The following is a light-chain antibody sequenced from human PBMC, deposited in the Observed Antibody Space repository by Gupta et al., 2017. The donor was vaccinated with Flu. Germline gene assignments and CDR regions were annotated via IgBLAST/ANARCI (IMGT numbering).Light chain of an antibody. CDR3: SSYAGGDSLI. CDR2: EVT. J-gene: IGLJ2*01. Sequence: QSDLTQPPSASGSPGQSVSISCIGSSSDIGGHNFVSWYQHHPGNPPKLIINEVTKRPSGVPDRFSGSKSGNTASLTVSGLQAEDEADYSCSSYAGGDSLIFGGGTKLTVL. V-gene: IGLV2-8*01. CDR1: SSDIGGHNF.